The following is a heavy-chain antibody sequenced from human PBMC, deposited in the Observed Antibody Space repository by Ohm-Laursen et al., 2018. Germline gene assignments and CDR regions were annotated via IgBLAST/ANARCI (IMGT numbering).Heavy chain of an antibody. CDR1: GFTFSSYW. Sequence: SLRLSCAASGFTFSSYWMSWVRQAPGKGLEWVANIKQDGSEKYYVDSVKGRFTISRDNAKNSLYLQMNSLRAEDTAVYYCARDDPSPGPNSHLPYYYGMDVWGQGTTVTVSS. J-gene: IGHJ6*02. V-gene: IGHV3-7*01. CDR2: IKQDGSEK. CDR3: ARDDPSPGPNSHLPYYYGMDV. D-gene: IGHD1-14*01.